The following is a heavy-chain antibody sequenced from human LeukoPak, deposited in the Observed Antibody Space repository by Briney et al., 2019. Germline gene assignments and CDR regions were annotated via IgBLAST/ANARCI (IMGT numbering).Heavy chain of an antibody. CDR3: ARDRNHDFWSGYSSLNWFDP. D-gene: IGHD3-3*01. Sequence: PSETLSLTCTVSGGSISSYYWSWIRQPAGKGLEWIGRIYTSGSTNYNPSLKSRVTMSVDTSKNQFSLKLSSVTAADTAVYYCARDRNHDFWSGYSSLNWFDPWGQGTLVTVSS. CDR1: GGSISSYY. J-gene: IGHJ5*02. CDR2: IYTSGST. V-gene: IGHV4-4*07.